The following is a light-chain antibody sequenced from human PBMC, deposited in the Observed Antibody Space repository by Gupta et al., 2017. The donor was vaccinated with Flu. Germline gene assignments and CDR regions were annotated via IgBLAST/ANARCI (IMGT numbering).Light chain of an antibody. CDR2: MAS. V-gene: IGKV1-5*03. Sequence: PSTLSASVGDRVTITCRASQSIRNWLAWYQQKPGKAPNLLIHMASSLESGVPSRFSGSGSGTEFTLTISSLQPDDFATYYCQQDDTYLGTFGQGTKLEIK. CDR3: QQDDTYLGT. CDR1: QSIRNW. J-gene: IGKJ2*01.